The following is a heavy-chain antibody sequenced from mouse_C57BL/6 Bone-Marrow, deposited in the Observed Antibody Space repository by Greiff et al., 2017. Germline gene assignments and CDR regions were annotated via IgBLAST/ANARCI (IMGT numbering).Heavy chain of an antibody. CDR3: ARQDPGRFAY. CDR2: ISSGGSYT. CDR1: GFTFSSYG. J-gene: IGHJ3*01. V-gene: IGHV5-6*01. Sequence: EVKLQESGGDLVKPGGSLKLSCAASGFTFSSYGMSWVRQTPDKRLEWVATISSGGSYTYYPDSVKGRFTISRDNAKNTLYLQMSSLKSEDTAMYYCARQDPGRFAYWGQGTLVTVSA.